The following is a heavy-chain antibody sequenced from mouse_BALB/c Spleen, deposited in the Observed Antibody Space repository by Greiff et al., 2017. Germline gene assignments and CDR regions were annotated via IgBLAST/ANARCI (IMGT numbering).Heavy chain of an antibody. V-gene: IGHV6-6*02. J-gene: IGHJ3*01. D-gene: IGHD1-2*01. Sequence: EVKLEESGGGLVQPGGSMKLSCVASGFTFSNYWMNWVRQSPEKGLEWVAEIRLKSNNYATHYAESVKGRFTISRDDSKSSVYLQMNNLRAEDTGIYYCTRRDYGYMLAYWGQGTLVTVSA. CDR2: IRLKSNNYAT. CDR3: TRRDYGYMLAY. CDR1: GFTFSNYW.